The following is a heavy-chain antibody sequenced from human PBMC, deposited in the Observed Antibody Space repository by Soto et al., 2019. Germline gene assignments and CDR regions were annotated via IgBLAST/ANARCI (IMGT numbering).Heavy chain of an antibody. V-gene: IGHV3-48*02. CDR2: ISSSSSTI. CDR1: GFTFSSYS. CDR3: ARDEVRGVIIAYYYYGMDV. Sequence: GVLRLSCAASGFTFSSYSMNWVRQAPGEGLEWVSYISSSSSTIYYADSVKGRFTISRDNAKNSLYLQMNSLRDEDTAVYYCARDEVRGVIIAYYYYGMDVWGQGSTVTVSS. D-gene: IGHD3-10*01. J-gene: IGHJ6*02.